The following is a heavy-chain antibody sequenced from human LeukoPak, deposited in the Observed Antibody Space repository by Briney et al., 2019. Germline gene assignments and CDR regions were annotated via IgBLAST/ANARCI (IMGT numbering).Heavy chain of an antibody. V-gene: IGHV4-31*03. CDR2: ISYSGNT. J-gene: IGHJ4*02. CDR3: ARGGGDDSRNY. D-gene: IGHD3-22*01. Sequence: SETLSLTCTVSGVSISSVGYYWSWIRQHPGKGLEWIGYISYSGNTYYNPSLKSRVSISVDTSKNQFSLKLSSVTAADTAVYYCARGGGDDSRNYWGQGTLVTVSS. CDR1: GVSISSVGYY.